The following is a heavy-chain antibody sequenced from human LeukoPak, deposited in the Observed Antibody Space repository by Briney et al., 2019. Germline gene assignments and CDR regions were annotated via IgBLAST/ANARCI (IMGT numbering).Heavy chain of an antibody. CDR3: ARGPTLRYFDWLCHDY. V-gene: IGHV3-48*02. CDR1: GFTFSSYS. D-gene: IGHD3-9*01. Sequence: GGSLRLSCAASGFTFSSYSMNWVRQAPGKGLEWVSYISSSSSTIYYADSVKGRFTISRDNAKNSLYLQMNSLRDEDTAVYYCARGPTLRYFDWLCHDYWGQGTLVTVSS. CDR2: ISSSSSTI. J-gene: IGHJ4*02.